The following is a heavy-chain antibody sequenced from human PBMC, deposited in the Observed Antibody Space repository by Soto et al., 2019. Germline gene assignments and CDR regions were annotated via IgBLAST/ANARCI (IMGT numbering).Heavy chain of an antibody. V-gene: IGHV1-69*02. D-gene: IGHD3-10*01. CDR1: GGTFSSYT. J-gene: IGHJ6*02. CDR3: ARAIYYGSGAELKYYYGMDV. CDR2: IIPILGIA. Sequence: SVKVSCKASGGTFSSYTISWVRQAPGQGLEWMGRIIPILGIANYAQKFQGRVTITADKSTSTAYMELSSLRSEDTAVYYCARAIYYGSGAELKYYYGMDVWGQGTTVTVSS.